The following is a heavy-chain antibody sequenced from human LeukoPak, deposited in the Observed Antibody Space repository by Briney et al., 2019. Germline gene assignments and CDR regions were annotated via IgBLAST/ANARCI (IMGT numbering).Heavy chain of an antibody. Sequence: SETLSLTCTVSGGSISSGGYYWSWIRQHPGKGLEWIGYIYYSGSTYYNPSLKSRVTISVDTSKNQFSLKLSSVTAADTAVYYCARGPTWYDYVWVPGAFDIWGQGTMVTVSS. CDR1: GGSISSGGYY. CDR3: ARGPTWYDYVWVPGAFDI. D-gene: IGHD3-16*01. CDR2: IYYSGST. J-gene: IGHJ3*02. V-gene: IGHV4-31*03.